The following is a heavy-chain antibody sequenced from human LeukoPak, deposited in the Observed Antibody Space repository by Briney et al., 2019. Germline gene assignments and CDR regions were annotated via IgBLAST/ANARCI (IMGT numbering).Heavy chain of an antibody. CDR1: GYSFTSYW. J-gene: IGHJ2*01. D-gene: IGHD2-15*01. CDR2: IYPGDSDT. CDR3: ARLPRYCSGGSCYGYFDL. V-gene: IGHV5-51*01. Sequence: GESLKISCKGSGYSFTSYWIGWVRQMPGKGLEWMGIIYPGDSDTRYSPSFQGQVTISADKSISTAYLQWSSLKASDTAMYYCARLPRYCSGGSCYGYFDLWGRGTLVTVSS.